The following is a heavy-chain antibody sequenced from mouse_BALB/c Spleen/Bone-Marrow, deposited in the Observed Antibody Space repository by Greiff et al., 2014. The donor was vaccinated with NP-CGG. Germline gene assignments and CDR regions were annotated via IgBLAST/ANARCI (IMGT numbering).Heavy chain of an antibody. CDR3: ARDENYDIYWYFDV. J-gene: IGHJ1*01. CDR1: GFTFTDYY. V-gene: IGHV7-3*02. CDR2: IRNKANGYTT. D-gene: IGHD1-1*01. Sequence: DVMLVESGGGLVQPGGSLRLSCATSGFTFTDYYMSWVRQTPGKALEWLGFIRNKANGYTTDYSVSVKGRFTISRDNSQSILYLQMNALRAEDSATYYCARDENYDIYWYFDVWGAGTTVTVSS.